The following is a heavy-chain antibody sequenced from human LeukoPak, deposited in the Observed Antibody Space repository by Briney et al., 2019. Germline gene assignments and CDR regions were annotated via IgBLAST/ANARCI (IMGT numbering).Heavy chain of an antibody. V-gene: IGHV1-18*01. Sequence: ASVKVSCKASGYTFTSYGISWVRQAPGQWLEWMGWISAYNGNTNYAQKLQGRVTMTTDTSTSTAYMELRSLRSDDTAVYYCARDGRRYCSSTSCSLFDYWGQGTLVTVSS. D-gene: IGHD2-2*01. J-gene: IGHJ4*02. CDR3: ARDGRRYCSSTSCSLFDY. CDR1: GYTFTSYG. CDR2: ISAYNGNT.